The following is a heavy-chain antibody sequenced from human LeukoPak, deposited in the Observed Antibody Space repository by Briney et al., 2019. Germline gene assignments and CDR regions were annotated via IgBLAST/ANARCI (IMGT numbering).Heavy chain of an antibody. CDR1: GFTFDNYA. CDR2: ISGSGSTT. D-gene: IGHD6-19*01. V-gene: IGHV3-23*01. Sequence: GGSVSLSCAASGFTFDNYAMGWVRQAPGKGLEWVSVISGSGSTTYSADSVKGRFTLSRDNSKNMVHLQMNSLRADDTAVYYCAKEGRPSGWYVSFDSWGQGTLTTVSS. J-gene: IGHJ4*02. CDR3: AKEGRPSGWYVSFDS.